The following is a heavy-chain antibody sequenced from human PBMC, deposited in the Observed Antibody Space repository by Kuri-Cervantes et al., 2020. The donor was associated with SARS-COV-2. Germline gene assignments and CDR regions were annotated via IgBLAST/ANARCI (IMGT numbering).Heavy chain of an antibody. CDR2: ISSSGSTI. CDR3: TRMSSGGSPDY. J-gene: IGHJ4*02. Sequence: GESLKISCAASGFNFSSYEMNWVRQAPGRGLEWVSYISSSGSTIYYADSVKGRFTISRDNAKNSLYLQMSSLRVEDTAVYYCTRMSSGGSPDYWGQGTLVTVSS. D-gene: IGHD2-15*01. V-gene: IGHV3-48*03. CDR1: GFNFSSYE.